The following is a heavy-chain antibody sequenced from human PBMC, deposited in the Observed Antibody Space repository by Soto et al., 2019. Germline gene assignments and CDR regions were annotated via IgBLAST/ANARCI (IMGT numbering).Heavy chain of an antibody. V-gene: IGHV4-30-4*01. CDR3: AGSRYGYIFYDY. D-gene: IGHD5-18*01. Sequence: QVQLQESGPGLVKPSQTLSLTCTVSGGSISSGDSYWSWIRQPPVKGLESIGYIYYSGSTYYNPPLTMRLTISVDTSKDEYSRRLSCVTAADTAVYYWAGSRYGYIFYDYWGQGTLVTVSS. CDR1: GGSISSGDSY. CDR2: IYYSGST. J-gene: IGHJ4*02.